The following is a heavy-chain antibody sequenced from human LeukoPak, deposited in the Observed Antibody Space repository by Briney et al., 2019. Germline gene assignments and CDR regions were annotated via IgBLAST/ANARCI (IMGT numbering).Heavy chain of an antibody. V-gene: IGHV4-38-2*02. CDR2: IYHSGST. CDR1: GYSISSGYY. D-gene: IGHD3-10*01. CDR3: ARSRPVTMVRGVNWFDP. J-gene: IGHJ5*02. Sequence: SETLSLTCTVSGYSISSGYYWGWIRQPPGKGLEWIGSIYHSGSTYYNPSLKGRVTISVDTSKNQFSLKLSSVTAADTAVYYCARSRPVTMVRGVNWFDPWGQGTLVTVSS.